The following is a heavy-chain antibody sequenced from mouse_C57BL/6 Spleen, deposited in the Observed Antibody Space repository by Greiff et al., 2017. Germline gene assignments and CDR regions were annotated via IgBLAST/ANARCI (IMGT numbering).Heavy chain of an antibody. D-gene: IGHD1-1*01. CDR1: GYAFSSYW. V-gene: IGHV1-80*01. Sequence: VQLQQSGAELVKPGASVKISCKASGYAFSSYWMNWVKQRPGKGLEWIGQIYPGDGDTNYNGKFKGKATLTVDKSTRTAYMQLSSLTAEYSAVYFCARLDYCSSPWYFDVWGTGTTVTVSS. CDR3: ARLDYCSSPWYFDV. J-gene: IGHJ1*03. CDR2: IYPGDGDT.